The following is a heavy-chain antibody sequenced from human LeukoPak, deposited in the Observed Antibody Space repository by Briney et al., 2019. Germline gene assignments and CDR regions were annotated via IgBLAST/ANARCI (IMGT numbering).Heavy chain of an antibody. J-gene: IGHJ4*02. V-gene: IGHV1-24*01. CDR1: GYTLTELS. CDR2: FDPEDGET. CDR3: ATRSFYDSSGKYDY. D-gene: IGHD3-22*01. Sequence: ASVTVSCKVSGYTLTELSMHWVRQAPGKGLEWMGGFDPEDGETIYAQKFQGRVTMTEDTSTDTAYMELSSLRSEDTAVYYCATRSFYDSSGKYDYWGQGTLVTVSS.